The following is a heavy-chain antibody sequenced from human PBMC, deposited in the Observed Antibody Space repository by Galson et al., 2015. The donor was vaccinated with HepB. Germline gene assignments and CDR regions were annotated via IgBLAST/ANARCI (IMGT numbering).Heavy chain of an antibody. V-gene: IGHV3-48*03. D-gene: IGHD5-12*01. CDR3: ARDGNSGHENYHYYGMDV. Sequence: SLRLSCAASGFTFSSYEMNWVRQAPGKGLEWVSYISSSGSTIYYADSVRGRFTISRDNSKNTLYLEMNSLRVEDTAFYYCARDGNSGHENYHYYGMDVWGQGTTVTVSS. CDR1: GFTFSSYE. J-gene: IGHJ6*02. CDR2: ISSSGSTI.